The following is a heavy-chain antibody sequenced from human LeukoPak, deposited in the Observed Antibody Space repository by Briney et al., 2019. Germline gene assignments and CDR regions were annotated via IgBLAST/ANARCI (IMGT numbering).Heavy chain of an antibody. D-gene: IGHD3-22*01. CDR1: GGTFSSYA. Sequence: SVKVSCKASGGTFSSYAISWVRQAPGQGLEWMGGIIPIFGTANYAQKFQGRVTITADESTSTAYMELSSLRSEDTAVYYCARVSVTMIVVVKGAFDIWGQGTMVTVSS. CDR2: IIPIFGTA. CDR3: ARVSVTMIVVVKGAFDI. V-gene: IGHV1-69*13. J-gene: IGHJ3*02.